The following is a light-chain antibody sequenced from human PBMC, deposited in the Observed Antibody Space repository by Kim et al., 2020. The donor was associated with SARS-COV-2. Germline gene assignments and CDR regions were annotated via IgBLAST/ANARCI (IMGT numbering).Light chain of an antibody. CDR1: RDVTNT. CDR2: DTS. Sequence: DGQLTQSPGSLSASAGDRVTITCQASRDVTNTLNWYQQKPGKAPKLLIYDTSNLETGVPSRFSGSGTGTYFTFTISCLQPEDIATYYCQHLRDFGQGTKLEI. CDR3: QHLRD. J-gene: IGKJ2*01. V-gene: IGKV1-33*01.